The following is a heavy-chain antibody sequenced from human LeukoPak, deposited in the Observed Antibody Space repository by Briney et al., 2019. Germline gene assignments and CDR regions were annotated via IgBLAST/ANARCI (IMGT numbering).Heavy chain of an antibody. D-gene: IGHD3-22*01. CDR3: AIMHGYYDGSGYWVQ. V-gene: IGHV3-23*01. CDR2: ITPNADST. CDR1: GFTFGSYG. Sequence: GGSLRLSCAASGFTFGSYGMSWVRQAPGKGLEWVSFITPNADSTSYADSVEGRFTISRDNPRTTLYMQMNSLKDEDTALYYCAIMHGYYDGSGYWVQWGQGTLVTVSS. J-gene: IGHJ1*01.